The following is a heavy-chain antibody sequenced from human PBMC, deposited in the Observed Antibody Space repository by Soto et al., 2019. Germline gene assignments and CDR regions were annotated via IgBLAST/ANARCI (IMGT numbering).Heavy chain of an antibody. D-gene: IGHD3-16*01. V-gene: IGHV3-30-3*01. CDR2: ISYDGSNK. CDR3: ATSFTDYFDY. CDR1: GFTFSSYA. Sequence: VQLVESGGGVVQPGRSLRLSCAASGFTFSSYAMHWVRQAPGKGLEWVAVISYDGSNKYYADSVKGRFTISRDNSKNTLYLQMNSLRAEDTAVYYCATSFTDYFDYWGQGTLVTVSS. J-gene: IGHJ4*02.